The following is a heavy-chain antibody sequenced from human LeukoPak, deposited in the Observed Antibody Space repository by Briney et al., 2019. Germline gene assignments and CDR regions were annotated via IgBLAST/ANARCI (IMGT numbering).Heavy chain of an antibody. V-gene: IGHV3-30*04. J-gene: IGHJ4*02. D-gene: IGHD5/OR15-5a*01. CDR2: IGSDGTKK. CDR1: GFSFSDHP. CDR3: ARQMTSTRLFGS. Sequence: GRSLRLSCVASGFSFSDHPFHWVRQSPDKGLEWVALIGSDGTKKYYADSVQGRFTVSRENSKNTLFLQMNTLRADDTAVYFCARQMTSTRLFGSWGQGTLVTVSS.